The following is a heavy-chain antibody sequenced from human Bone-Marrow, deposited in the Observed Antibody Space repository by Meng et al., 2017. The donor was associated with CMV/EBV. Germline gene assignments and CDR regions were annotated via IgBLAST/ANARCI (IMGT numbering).Heavy chain of an antibody. J-gene: IGHJ5*02. V-gene: IGHV4-59*01. D-gene: IGHD4-11*01. CDR3: ATHGSLITVTKMGYDH. CDR2: IYYSGST. CDR1: GGSISSYY. Sequence: GSLRLSCTVSGGSISSYYWSWIRQPPGKGLEWIGYIYYSGSTNYNPSLKTRVTISVDTSKNQYSLKLSSVTAADTAVYYCATHGSLITVTKMGYDHWGQGTLVTVSS.